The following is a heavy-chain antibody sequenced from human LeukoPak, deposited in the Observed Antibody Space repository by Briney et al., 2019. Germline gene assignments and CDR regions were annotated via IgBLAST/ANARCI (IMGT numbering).Heavy chain of an antibody. CDR3: ARGVRLRYFDWPPIGWFDP. V-gene: IGHV4-39*01. J-gene: IGHJ5*02. CDR2: NYYSGST. Sequence: NPSETLSLTCTVSGGSISSSSYYWGWIRQPPGKGLEWIGSNYYSGSTYYNPSLKSRVTISVDMSKNQFSLKVSSVTAADTAVYYCARGVRLRYFDWPPIGWFDPWGQGTLVTVSS. CDR1: GGSISSSSYY. D-gene: IGHD3-9*01.